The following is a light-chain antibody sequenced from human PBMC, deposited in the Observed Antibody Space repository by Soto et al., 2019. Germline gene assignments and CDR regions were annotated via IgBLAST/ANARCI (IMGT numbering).Light chain of an antibody. CDR3: QQYGGSMT. V-gene: IGKV3-20*01. J-gene: IGKJ5*01. CDR2: GAS. Sequence: EIVLTQSPGTLSLSPGDGATLSCRASQSVSSTYLAWYQQKPGQAPRLLIYGASSRATGIPDRFSGSGSGTDFALTISRLAPEAFAVYYCQQYGGSMTFGQGTRLE. CDR1: QSVSSTY.